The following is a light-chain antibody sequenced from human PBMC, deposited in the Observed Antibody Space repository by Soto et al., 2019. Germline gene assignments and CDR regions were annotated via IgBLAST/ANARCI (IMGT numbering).Light chain of an antibody. CDR3: QTWGTGIQV. V-gene: IGLV4-69*01. CDR1: SGHSSYA. Sequence: QPVLTQSPSASASLGASVKLTCTLSSGHSSYAIAWHQQQPEKDPRYLMKLNSDGSHSKGDGIPDRFSGSSSGAERYLTISRLQSEDEADYYCQTWGTGIQVFGGGTKLTVL. J-gene: IGLJ2*01. CDR2: LNSDGSH.